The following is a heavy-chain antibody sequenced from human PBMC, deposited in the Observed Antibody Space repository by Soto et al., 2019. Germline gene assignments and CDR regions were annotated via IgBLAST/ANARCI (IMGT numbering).Heavy chain of an antibody. CDR3: SRSPGHYYYGMDV. V-gene: IGHV1-69*06. CDR2: IIPIFGTA. Sequence: SVKVSCKASGGTFSSYAISWVRQAPGQGLEWMGGIIPIFGTANYAQKFQGRVTFTADKSTSTAYMELSSLRSEDTAVYYCSRSPGHYYYGMDVWGQGTTVTVSS. CDR1: GGTFSSYA. J-gene: IGHJ6*02.